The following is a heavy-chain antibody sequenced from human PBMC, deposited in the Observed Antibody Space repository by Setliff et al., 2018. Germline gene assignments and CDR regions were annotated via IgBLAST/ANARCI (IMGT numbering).Heavy chain of an antibody. D-gene: IGHD3-10*01. CDR3: ARSLGSGSYWNSRPFYSDY. Sequence: SETLSLTCTVSGGYIRSFHWSWIRQSPGKGLEWIGYIYYSGTTNYNPSLKSRVTISVDTSKKQFSLKLNSVTAADTAVYYCARSLGSGSYWNSRPFYSDYWGQGTLVTVSS. J-gene: IGHJ4*02. CDR1: GGYIRSFH. V-gene: IGHV4-59*01. CDR2: IYYSGTT.